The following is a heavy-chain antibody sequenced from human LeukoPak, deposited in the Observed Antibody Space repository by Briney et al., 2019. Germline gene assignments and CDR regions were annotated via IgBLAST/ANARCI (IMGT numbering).Heavy chain of an antibody. CDR3: ARAIYGSGSYYHYYYYYYMDV. D-gene: IGHD3-10*01. CDR2: ISRSSTTI. Sequence: GGSLRLSCAASGFTFSNYSMNWVRQAPGKGLEWVSYISRSSTTIYYADSVKGRFTISRDNAKNSLYLQMNSLRAEDTAVYYCARAIYGSGSYYHYYYYYYMDVWGKGTTATVSS. J-gene: IGHJ6*03. CDR1: GFTFSNYS. V-gene: IGHV3-48*04.